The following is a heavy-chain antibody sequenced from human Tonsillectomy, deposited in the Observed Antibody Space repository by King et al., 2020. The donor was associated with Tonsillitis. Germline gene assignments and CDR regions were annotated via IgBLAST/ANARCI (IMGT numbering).Heavy chain of an antibody. CDR3: ARDWVAARSIPYYHYGMDV. CDR2: ISSSSTTI. CDR1: GFTFSGYT. D-gene: IGHD6-6*01. Sequence: EVQLVESGGGLVQPGGSLRLSCAASGFTFSGYTMNWVRQAPGKGLEWVSYISSSSTTIYYADSVKGRFTISRDNAKNSLYLQMNSLRDEDAAVYYCARDWVAARSIPYYHYGMDVWGQGTTVTVSS. V-gene: IGHV3-48*02. J-gene: IGHJ6*02.